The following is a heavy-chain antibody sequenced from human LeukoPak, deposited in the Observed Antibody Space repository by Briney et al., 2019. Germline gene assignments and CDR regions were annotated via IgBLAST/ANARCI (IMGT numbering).Heavy chain of an antibody. D-gene: IGHD6-13*01. Sequence: PSETLSLTCTVSGGSVSSNYMSWVRQAPGKGLEWVSVIYSGGSTYYADSVKGRFTISRDNSENTLYLQMNSLRAEDTAVYYCARPSSSRWYFDYWGQGTLVTVSS. V-gene: IGHV3-66*04. CDR2: IYSGGST. CDR1: GGSVSSNY. J-gene: IGHJ4*02. CDR3: ARPSSSRWYFDY.